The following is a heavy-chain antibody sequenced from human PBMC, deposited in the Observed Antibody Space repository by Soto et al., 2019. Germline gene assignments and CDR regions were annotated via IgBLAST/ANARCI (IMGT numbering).Heavy chain of an antibody. CDR3: ARQPIYYYYSTSYYLGPYYYYGMDV. V-gene: IGHV5-51*01. D-gene: IGHD3-22*01. J-gene: IGHJ6*02. CDR2: IYPGDSDT. CDR1: GYSFTSYW. Sequence: GESLKISCKGSGYSFTSYWIGWVRQMPGKGLEWMGSIYPGDSDTRYSPSCQGQVTISADKSISTAYLQWSSLKASDTAMYYCARQPIYYYYSTSYYLGPYYYYGMDVWGQGTTVTVSS.